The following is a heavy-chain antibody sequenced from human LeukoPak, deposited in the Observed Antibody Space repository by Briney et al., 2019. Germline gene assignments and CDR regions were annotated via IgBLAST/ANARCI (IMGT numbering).Heavy chain of an antibody. CDR2: IIPILGIA. V-gene: IGHV1-69*04. J-gene: IGHJ4*02. CDR1: GGTFSSYA. CDR3: ARVPEDDIVVVVAATPDY. Sequence: ASVKVSCKASGGTFSSYAISWVRQAPGQGLEWMGRIIPILGIANYAQKFQGRVTITADKSTSTAYMELRSLRSDDTAVYYCARVPEDDIVVVVAATPDYWGQGTLVTVSS. D-gene: IGHD2-15*01.